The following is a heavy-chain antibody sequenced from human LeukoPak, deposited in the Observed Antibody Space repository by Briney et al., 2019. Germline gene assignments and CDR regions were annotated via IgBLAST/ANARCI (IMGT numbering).Heavy chain of an antibody. V-gene: IGHV1-18*01. J-gene: IGHJ4*02. D-gene: IGHD3-22*01. CDR1: GYTFTGYG. Sequence: ASVKDSCKASGYTFTGYGISWVRQAPGQGLEWMGWISAYNGNTNYAQKLQGRVTMTTDTSTSTAYMELRSLRSDDTAVYYCATLYDSSGYYDPYFDYWGQGTLVTVSS. CDR2: ISAYNGNT. CDR3: ATLYDSSGYYDPYFDY.